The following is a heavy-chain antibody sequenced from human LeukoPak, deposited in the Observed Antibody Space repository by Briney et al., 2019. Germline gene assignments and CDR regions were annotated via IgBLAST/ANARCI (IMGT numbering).Heavy chain of an antibody. D-gene: IGHD6-19*01. V-gene: IGHV4-59*01. J-gene: IGHJ4*02. CDR1: GGSISSYY. Sequence: SETLSLTCTVSGGSISSYYWSWNRQPPGKGLEWIGYIYYSGSTNYNPSLKSRVTISVDTSKNQFSLKLSSVTAADTAVYYCARDPGWYFDYWGQGTLVTVSS. CDR3: ARDPGWYFDY. CDR2: IYYSGST.